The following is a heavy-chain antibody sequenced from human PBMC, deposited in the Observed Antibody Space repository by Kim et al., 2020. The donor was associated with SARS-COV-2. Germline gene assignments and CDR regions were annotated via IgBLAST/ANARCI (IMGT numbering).Heavy chain of an antibody. Sequence: STSYAQKFQGRVTMTREPSTSTVYMELSSLRSEDTAVYYCARGYMYYFDYWGQGTLVTVSS. CDR3: ARGYMYYFDY. J-gene: IGHJ4*02. V-gene: IGHV1-46*01. CDR2: ST. D-gene: IGHD6-13*01.